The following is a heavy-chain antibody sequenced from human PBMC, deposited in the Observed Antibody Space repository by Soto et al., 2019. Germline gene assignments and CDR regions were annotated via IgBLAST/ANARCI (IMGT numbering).Heavy chain of an antibody. D-gene: IGHD3-9*01. CDR3: ASGGRAYYDILTGSKNYGMDV. V-gene: IGHV4-61*01. J-gene: IGHJ6*02. CDR2: IYYSGST. CDR1: CGTVSNGSYY. Sequence: LTRTVSCGTVSNGSYYWSLIRKPPGKGLEWIGYIYYSGSTNYNPSLKSRVTISVDTSKNQFSLKLSSVTAADTAVYYCASGGRAYYDILTGSKNYGMDVWGQGTTVTVSS.